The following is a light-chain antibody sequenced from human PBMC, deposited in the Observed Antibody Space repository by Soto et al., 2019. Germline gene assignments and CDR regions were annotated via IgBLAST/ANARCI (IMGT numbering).Light chain of an antibody. CDR1: QSVYNN. J-gene: IGKJ4*01. V-gene: IGKV3-15*01. Sequence: EIVMTQSPATLSVSPGERATLSCRASQSVYNNLAWYQQKPGQAPRLLIYGASTRATGIPARFSGSGSGTDFTLTISNLQPEDFATYFCQQSYSTPLTFGGGTKVDI. CDR2: GAS. CDR3: QQSYSTPLT.